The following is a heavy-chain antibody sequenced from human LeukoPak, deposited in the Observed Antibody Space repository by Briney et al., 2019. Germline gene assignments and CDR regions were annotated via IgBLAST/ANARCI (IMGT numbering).Heavy chain of an antibody. J-gene: IGHJ4*02. V-gene: IGHV3-64*01. CDR3: ARGRYSGYGYLGSEQPYDY. CDR1: GFTFSSYA. CDR2: ISSNGGST. Sequence: PGGSLRLSCAASGFTFSSYAMHWVRQAPGKGLEYVSAISSNGGSTYYANSVKGRFTISRDNSKNTLYLQMGSLRAEDMAVYYCARGRYSGYGYLGSEQPYDYWGQGTLVTVSS. D-gene: IGHD5-12*01.